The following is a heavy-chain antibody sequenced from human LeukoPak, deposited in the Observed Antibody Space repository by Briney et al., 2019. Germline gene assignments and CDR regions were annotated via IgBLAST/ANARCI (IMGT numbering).Heavy chain of an antibody. D-gene: IGHD5-24*01. V-gene: IGHV3-30*04. Sequence: PGGSLRLSCAASGFTFSIYAMHWVRQAPGKGLEWVAVISFDGSNKYYADSVRGRFTISRDNSKNTLYLQMSSLRVEDTAVYYCARDLYNYYFDYWGQGTLVTVSS. CDR2: ISFDGSNK. CDR1: GFTFSIYA. CDR3: ARDLYNYYFDY. J-gene: IGHJ4*02.